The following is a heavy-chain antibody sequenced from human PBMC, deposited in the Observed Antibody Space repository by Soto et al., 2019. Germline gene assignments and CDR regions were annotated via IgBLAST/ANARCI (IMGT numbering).Heavy chain of an antibody. V-gene: IGHV4-59*01. CDR2: IYYSGST. CDR3: ARVIVVVAATPFDAFDI. J-gene: IGHJ3*02. CDR1: GGSISSYY. D-gene: IGHD2-15*01. Sequence: PSETLSLTCTVSGGSISSYYWSWIRQPPGKGLEWIGYIYYSGSTNYNPSLKSRVTISVDTSKNQFSLKLSSVTAADTAVYYCARVIVVVAATPFDAFDIWGQGTMVTVSS.